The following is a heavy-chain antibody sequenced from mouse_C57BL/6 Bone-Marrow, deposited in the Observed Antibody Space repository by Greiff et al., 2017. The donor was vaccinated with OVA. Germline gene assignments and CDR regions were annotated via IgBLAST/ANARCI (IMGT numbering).Heavy chain of an antibody. CDR1: GYAFSSSW. CDR3: ARTYYSNYGFAY. D-gene: IGHD2-5*01. J-gene: IGHJ3*01. CDR2: IYPGDGDT. V-gene: IGHV1-82*01. Sequence: QVQLKQSGPELVKPGASVKISCKASGYAFSSSWMNWVKQRPGKGLEWIGRIYPGDGDTNYNGKFKGKATLTADKSSSTAYMQLSSLTSEDSAVYFGARTYYSNYGFAYCGQGTLVTVSA.